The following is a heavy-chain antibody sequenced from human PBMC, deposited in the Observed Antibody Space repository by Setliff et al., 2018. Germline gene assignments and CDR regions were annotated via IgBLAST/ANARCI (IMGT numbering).Heavy chain of an antibody. J-gene: IGHJ3*02. Sequence: GGSLRLSCEASGFTFSTYWMSWVRQAPGKGPEWVANIKQDGSETYYADSVKGRFTISRDNAKNSLYLQMNSLRAEDMALYYCARETTVEYAFDIWGQGTMVTVSS. V-gene: IGHV3-7*05. D-gene: IGHD4-17*01. CDR2: IKQDGSET. CDR1: GFTFSTYW. CDR3: ARETTVEYAFDI.